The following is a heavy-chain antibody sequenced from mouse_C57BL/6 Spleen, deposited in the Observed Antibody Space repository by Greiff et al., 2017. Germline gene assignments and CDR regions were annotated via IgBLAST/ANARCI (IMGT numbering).Heavy chain of an antibody. CDR2: IDPETGGT. D-gene: IGHD2-3*01. J-gene: IGHJ3*01. CDR3: TRRTDTGSVTPFAY. Sequence: QVQLQQSGAELVRPGASVTLSCKASGYTFTDYEMHWVKQTPVHGLEWIGAIDPETGGTAYNQKFKGKAILTADKSSSTAYMVLRSLTSDDSAVDYCTRRTDTGSVTPFAYWGQGTLVTVSA. V-gene: IGHV1-15*01. CDR1: GYTFTDYE.